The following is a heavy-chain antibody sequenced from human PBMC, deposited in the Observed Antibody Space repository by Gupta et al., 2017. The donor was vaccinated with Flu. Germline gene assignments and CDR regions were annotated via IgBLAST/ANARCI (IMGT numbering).Heavy chain of an antibody. CDR2: ISGSGGST. CDR1: GFTFTNDA. CDR3: AARGWTFPFDY. D-gene: IGHD2-15*01. Sequence: EVQLLESGGGLVQPGGSLRLSCAASGFTFTNDAMNWVRQAPGKGLEWVSTISGSGGSTYYADSVKGRFTISRDNSKNTLYLQMNSLRAEDTAVYYCAARGWTFPFDYWGQGTLVTVSS. V-gene: IGHV3-23*01. J-gene: IGHJ4*02.